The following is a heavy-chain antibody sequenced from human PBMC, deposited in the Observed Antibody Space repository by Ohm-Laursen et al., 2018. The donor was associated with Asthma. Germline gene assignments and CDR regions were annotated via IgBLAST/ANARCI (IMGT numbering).Heavy chain of an antibody. J-gene: IGHJ5*02. CDR1: GFTITNYW. CDR3: AKLVGVTTA. D-gene: IGHD4-17*01. V-gene: IGHV3-74*01. Sequence: SLRLSCAASGFTITNYWMHWVRQAPGKGLVWVSRINGDGGIKSYADSVKGRFTISRDNAKNSLYLQMNSLRPEDTAFYYCAKLVGVTTAWGQGTLVTVSS. CDR2: INGDGGIK.